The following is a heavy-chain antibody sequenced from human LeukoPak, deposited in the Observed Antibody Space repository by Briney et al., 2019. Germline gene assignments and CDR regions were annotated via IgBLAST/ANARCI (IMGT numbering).Heavy chain of an antibody. CDR2: ISYDGDNK. CDR3: ARACSGGSCYSPHYYYYGMDV. V-gene: IGHV3-30-3*01. Sequence: QPGGSLRLSCAASGFTFSSYAMHWVRQAPGKGLEWVAVISYDGDNKYYADSVKGRFTISRDKSKNTLYLQMNSLRAEDTAVYYCARACSGGSCYSPHYYYYGMDVWGQGTTVTVSS. J-gene: IGHJ6*02. CDR1: GFTFSSYA. D-gene: IGHD2-15*01.